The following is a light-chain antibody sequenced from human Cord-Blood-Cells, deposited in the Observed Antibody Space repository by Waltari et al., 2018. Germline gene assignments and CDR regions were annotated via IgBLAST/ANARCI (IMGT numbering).Light chain of an antibody. CDR1: QSVSSSY. CDR3: QQYGSSTYT. Sequence: EIVLTQSPGTLSLSPGESATLSCRASQSVSSSYLAWYQQQPGQAPRLLIYGASSRATGIPDRFSGSGSGTDFTLTISRLEPEDFAVYYCQQYGSSTYTFGQGTKLEIK. J-gene: IGKJ2*01. CDR2: GAS. V-gene: IGKV3-20*01.